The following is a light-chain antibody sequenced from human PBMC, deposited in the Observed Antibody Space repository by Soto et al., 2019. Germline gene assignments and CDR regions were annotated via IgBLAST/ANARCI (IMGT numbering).Light chain of an antibody. CDR2: EVN. J-gene: IGLJ2*01. CDR1: SSDVGGYNY. V-gene: IGLV2-8*01. Sequence: QSVLTQPPSASESPGQSVTISCTGTSSDVGGYNYVSWYQQHPGKAPKLIIYEVNKRPSGVPARFSGSKSGNTASLTVSGLQAEDEADYYCSSHAGSNHVVFGGGTKLTVL. CDR3: SSHAGSNHVV.